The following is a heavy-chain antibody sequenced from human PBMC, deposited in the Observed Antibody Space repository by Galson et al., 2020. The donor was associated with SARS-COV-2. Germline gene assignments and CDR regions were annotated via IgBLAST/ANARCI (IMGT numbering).Heavy chain of an antibody. D-gene: IGHD3-3*01. CDR3: ASAYYDFWSGLDY. CDR2: ISYAGSNK. J-gene: IGHJ4*02. CDR1: GFTFSSYA. Sequence: GGTLRLSCAASGFTFSSYATHWVRQAPGKGLEWVADISYAGSNKYYADSVKGRFTISRDNSKNTLYLQMNSLRAEDTAVYYCASAYYDFWSGLDYWGQGTLVTVSS. V-gene: IGHV3-30*04.